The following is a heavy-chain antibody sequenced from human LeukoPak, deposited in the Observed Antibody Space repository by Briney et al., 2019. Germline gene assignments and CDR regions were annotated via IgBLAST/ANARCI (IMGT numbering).Heavy chain of an antibody. CDR2: IYYSGST. V-gene: IGHV4-39*01. CDR3: ARLEVWRLATDV. CDR1: GGSISSSSYY. Sequence: SETLSLTCTVSGGSISSSSYYWGWIRQPPGKGLEWIGSIYYSGSTYYNPSLKSRVTISVDTSKNQFSLKLSSVTAADTAVYYCARLEVWRLATDVWGKGTTVTISS. J-gene: IGHJ6*04. D-gene: IGHD3-16*01.